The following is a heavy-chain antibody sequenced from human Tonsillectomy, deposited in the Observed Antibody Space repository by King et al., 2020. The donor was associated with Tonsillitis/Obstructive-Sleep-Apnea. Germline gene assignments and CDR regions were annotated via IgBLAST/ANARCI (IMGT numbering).Heavy chain of an antibody. CDR3: ARGSDCTGGVCYTSSWFDP. J-gene: IGHJ5*02. V-gene: IGHV4-34*01. CDR1: GGSFSGYY. Sequence: VQLQQWGAGLLKPSETLSLTCAVYGGSFSGYYWSWLRQPPGKGLEWIVEVNHSGSTNYNPSLKSRVTISIDTSKNQFSLKLSSLTAADTAVYYCARGSDCTGGVCYTSSWFDPWGQGTLVTVSS. CDR2: VNHSGST. D-gene: IGHD2-8*02.